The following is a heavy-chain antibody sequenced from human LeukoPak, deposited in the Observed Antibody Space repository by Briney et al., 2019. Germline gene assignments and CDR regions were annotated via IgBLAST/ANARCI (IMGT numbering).Heavy chain of an antibody. Sequence: SGGSLRLSCAASGFTFSSYWMSWVRQAPGEGLVWVSRINNDGSSTSHADSVKGRFTISRDNAKNTLYLQMNSLRAEDTAVYYCARDMHYHDSSGFYDYWGQGTLVSVFS. CDR2: INNDGSST. V-gene: IGHV3-74*01. CDR3: ARDMHYHDSSGFYDY. J-gene: IGHJ4*02. D-gene: IGHD3-22*01. CDR1: GFTFSSYW.